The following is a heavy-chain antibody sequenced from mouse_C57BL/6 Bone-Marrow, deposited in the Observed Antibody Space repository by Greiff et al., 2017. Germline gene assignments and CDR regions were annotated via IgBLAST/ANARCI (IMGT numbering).Heavy chain of an antibody. V-gene: IGHV1-55*01. CDR2: IYPGSGST. J-gene: IGHJ3*01. CDR3: ARYYGCPFAY. CDR1: GYTFTSYW. D-gene: IGHD2-3*01. Sequence: VQRVESGAELVKPGASVKMSCKASGYTFTSYWITWVKQRPGQGLEWIGDIYPGSGSTNYNEKFKSKATLTVDTSSSTAYMQLSSLTSEDSAVYYCARYYGCPFAYWGQGTLVTVSA.